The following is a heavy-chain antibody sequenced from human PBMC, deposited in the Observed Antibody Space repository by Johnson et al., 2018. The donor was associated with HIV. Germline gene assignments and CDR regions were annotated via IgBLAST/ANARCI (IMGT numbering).Heavy chain of an antibody. V-gene: IGHV3-53*01. D-gene: IGHD4-17*01. CDR3: AKDLSDYGRIDAFDI. Sequence: VQLVESGGGLVQPGGSLRLSCAASGFTVSSNYMSWVRQAPGKGLEWVSAIYSGGSPYYADSVKGRFTISRDNSKNTLYLQMNSLRAEDTAVYDCAKDLSDYGRIDAFDIWGQGTMVTVSS. J-gene: IGHJ3*02. CDR1: GFTVSSNY. CDR2: IYSGGSP.